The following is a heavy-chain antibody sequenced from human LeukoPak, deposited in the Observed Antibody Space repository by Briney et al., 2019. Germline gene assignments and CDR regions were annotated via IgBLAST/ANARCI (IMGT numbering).Heavy chain of an antibody. J-gene: IGHJ4*02. CDR1: EYTFSDYQ. V-gene: IGHV1-46*01. Sequence: ASVKVSCKASEYTFSDYQIHWVREAPGQGLEWMGGINPRDGGIKYAQKFQGRVTMTRDTSTSTVYMELSSLRSEDTAVYYCAREQSGCYFDFWGQGTLVTVSS. CDR3: AREQSGCYFDF. CDR2: INPRDGGI. D-gene: IGHD3-9*01.